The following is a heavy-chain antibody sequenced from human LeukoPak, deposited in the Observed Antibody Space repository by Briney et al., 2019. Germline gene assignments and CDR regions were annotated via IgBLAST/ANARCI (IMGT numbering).Heavy chain of an antibody. CDR3: ARTDQHDSSGYRPIDF. V-gene: IGHV3-74*01. CDR2: INSDGSLT. CDR1: GFTFSSSY. D-gene: IGHD3-22*01. Sequence: GGSLRLSCAASGFTFSSSYMHWVRQASGKGLVWVSRINSDGSLTNYADSVKGRFTIFRDNAKNTLYLQMNSLRAEDTAVYYCARTDQHDSSGYRPIDFWGQGTLVTVSS. J-gene: IGHJ4*02.